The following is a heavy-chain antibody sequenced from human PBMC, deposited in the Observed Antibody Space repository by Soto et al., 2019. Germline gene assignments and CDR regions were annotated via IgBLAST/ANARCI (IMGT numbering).Heavy chain of an antibody. CDR3: ARIALYCSGGSCFYFDF. D-gene: IGHD2-15*01. J-gene: IGHJ4*02. Sequence: ASVKVSCKASGYTFTDHYFHWVRQAPGQGLEWMGWINPKSGATKYAQKCQGWVTMTRDTSISTAYMELSRLKSDDTAVYYCARIALYCSGGSCFYFDFWGQGTLVTVSS. CDR1: GYTFTDHY. CDR2: INPKSGAT. V-gene: IGHV1-2*04.